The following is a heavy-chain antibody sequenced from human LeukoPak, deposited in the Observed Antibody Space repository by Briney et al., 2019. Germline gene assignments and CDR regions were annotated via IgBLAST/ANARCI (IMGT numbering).Heavy chain of an antibody. CDR3: ARQLMIDYYYYYYYMDV. CDR2: INHSGST. CDR1: GGYFSGYY. Sequence: PSETLSLTCAVYGGYFSGYYWSWIRRSPGKGLEWIGEINHSGSTNYNPSLKSRVTISIDTSKNQFSLKLSSVTAADTAVYYCARQLMIDYYYYYYYMDVWGRGTTVTISS. V-gene: IGHV4-34*01. J-gene: IGHJ6*03. D-gene: IGHD3-22*01.